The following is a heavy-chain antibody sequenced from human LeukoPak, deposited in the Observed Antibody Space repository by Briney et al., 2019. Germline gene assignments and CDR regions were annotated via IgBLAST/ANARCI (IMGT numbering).Heavy chain of an antibody. Sequence: SETLSLTCNVSGGSVSRSNYYWAWIRQPPGKGSEWIATINHGGGTHENPSLKSRVTISVDTSTNNFSLKLSSVTAADTAVYYCAKLEYWVRYWGRGTLVTVSS. CDR2: INHGGGT. CDR1: GGSVSRSNYY. CDR3: AKLEYWVRY. D-gene: IGHD2/OR15-2a*01. J-gene: IGHJ4*02. V-gene: IGHV4-39*02.